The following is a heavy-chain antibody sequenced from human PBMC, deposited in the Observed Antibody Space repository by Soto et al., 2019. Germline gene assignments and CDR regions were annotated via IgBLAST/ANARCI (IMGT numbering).Heavy chain of an antibody. D-gene: IGHD2-15*01. CDR2: IHYSGST. V-gene: IGHV4-59*01. J-gene: IGHJ3*02. CDR1: GDSMSRYY. Sequence: SETLSLTCTVSGDSMSRYYWSWIRRPPGKGLEWIGYIHYSGSTDHNPSLKSRVIISVDTSKNQFSLRLSSVTAADTAVYYCARERCSGGSCAFDIWGQGTMVTVSS. CDR3: ARERCSGGSCAFDI.